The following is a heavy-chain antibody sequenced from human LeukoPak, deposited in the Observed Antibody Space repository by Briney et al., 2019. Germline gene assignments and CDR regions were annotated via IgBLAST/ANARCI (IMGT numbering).Heavy chain of an antibody. D-gene: IGHD2-2*02. CDR2: VDPEDGET. CDR3: ATWADCSSTSCYTLYYYYMDV. J-gene: IGHJ6*03. Sequence: ATVKISCKVSGYTFTDYYMHWVQQAPGKGLEWMGLVDPEDGETIYAEKFQGRVTITADTSTDTAYMELGSLRSEDTAVYYCATWADCSSTSCYTLYYYYMDVWGKGTTVTVSS. V-gene: IGHV1-69-2*01. CDR1: GYTFTDYY.